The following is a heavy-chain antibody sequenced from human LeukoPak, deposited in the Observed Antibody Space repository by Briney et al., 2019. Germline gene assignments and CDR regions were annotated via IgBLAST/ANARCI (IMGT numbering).Heavy chain of an antibody. CDR2: ISAYNGNT. CDR3: ASAEGDYYYMDV. D-gene: IGHD3-16*01. V-gene: IGHV1-18*01. J-gene: IGHJ6*03. CDR1: GYTFTSYG. Sequence: GASVKVSCKASGYTFTSYGISWVRQAPGQGLEWMGWISAYNGNTNYAQKLQGRVTMTTDTSTSTAYVELRSLRSDDTAVYYCASAEGDYYYMDVWGKGTTVTVSS.